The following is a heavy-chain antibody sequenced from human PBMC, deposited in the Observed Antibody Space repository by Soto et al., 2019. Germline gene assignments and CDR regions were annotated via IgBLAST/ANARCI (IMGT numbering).Heavy chain of an antibody. CDR1: GYTFASYG. V-gene: IGHV1-18*04. CDR2: ISVYDGNT. CDR3: ARDSPLDY. Sequence: QVQLVQSGAEVKKPGASVKVSCKTSGYTFASYGISWVRQGPGQGFEWMGWISVYDGNTKYAPKLQGRVTITTDRSTSTAYMELRSLRSDDTAVYYCARDSPLDYWGHGTLVTVSS. J-gene: IGHJ4*01.